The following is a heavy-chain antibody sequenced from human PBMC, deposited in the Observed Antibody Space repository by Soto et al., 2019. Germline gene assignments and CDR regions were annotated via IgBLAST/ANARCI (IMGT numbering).Heavy chain of an antibody. V-gene: IGHV4-34*01. Sequence: QVQLQQWGAGLLKPSETLSLTCAVYGGSFSGYYWSWIRQPPGKGLEWIGEINHSGSTNYNPSLKGRVTIPVDTSKNQFPRKLSSVPAADTAVYYCARARGPPLVVVPAAMLSYYYYYMDVWGKGTTVTASS. CDR3: ARARGPPLVVVPAAMLSYYYYYMDV. CDR1: GGSFSGYY. D-gene: IGHD2-2*01. CDR2: INHSGST. J-gene: IGHJ6*03.